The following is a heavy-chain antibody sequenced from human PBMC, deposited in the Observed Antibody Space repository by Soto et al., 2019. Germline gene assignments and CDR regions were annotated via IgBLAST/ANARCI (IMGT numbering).Heavy chain of an antibody. CDR1: GYTFTSYG. D-gene: IGHD6-19*01. V-gene: IGHV1-18*01. CDR3: ARAVAVAADFDY. CDR2: ISAYNSNT. J-gene: IGHJ4*02. Sequence: ASVKVSCKAFGYTFTSYGLSWVRQAPGQGLEWMGWISAYNSNTNYAQKLQGRVTMTTDTSTSTAYMELSSLRSEDTAVYYCARAVAVAADFDYWGQGTLVTVSS.